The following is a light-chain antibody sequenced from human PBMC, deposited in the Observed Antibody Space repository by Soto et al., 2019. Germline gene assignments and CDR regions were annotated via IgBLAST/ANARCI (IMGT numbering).Light chain of an antibody. V-gene: IGKV1-39*01. CDR2: TSS. CDR3: QQSYTSMT. J-gene: IGKJ1*01. CDR1: QSISSH. Sequence: DIQMTQSPSSLSASVGDRVTITCRASQSISSHLNWYQQKPGRAPKLLMDTSSRLQSWVPSRFTGSGSGTDFTLTISSLQPEDFATYYWQQSYTSMTFGQGTKVELK.